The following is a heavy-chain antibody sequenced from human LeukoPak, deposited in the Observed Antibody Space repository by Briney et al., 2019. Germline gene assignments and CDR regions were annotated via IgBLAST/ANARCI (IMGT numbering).Heavy chain of an antibody. J-gene: IGHJ4*02. Sequence: SETLSLTCTLSGGSISGTTSYWGWIRQPPGKGLQWIGSIYYSGNTYYNPSLKSRVTISVDTSKNQFSLTLNSVTAADTAVYYCATLLSAPRAYWGQGILVTVSS. V-gene: IGHV4-39*01. D-gene: IGHD3-10*01. CDR1: GGSISGTTSY. CDR2: IYYSGNT. CDR3: ATLLSAPRAY.